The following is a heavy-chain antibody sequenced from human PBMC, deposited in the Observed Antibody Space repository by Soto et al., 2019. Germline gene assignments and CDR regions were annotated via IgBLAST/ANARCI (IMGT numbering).Heavy chain of an antibody. CDR2: VIPIFSIM. CDR1: GGTLSNYA. D-gene: IGHD3-3*01. J-gene: IGHJ4*02. CDR3: ARGRTIFGVVNFDY. Sequence: ASVKVPCKASGGTLSNYAIAWVRLAPGQGLEWVGGVIPIFSIMKYAQKFQDRVTFTADDSTNTAYMELSSLTSEDTAVYYCARGRTIFGVVNFDYWGQGTLVTVSS. V-gene: IGHV1-69*13.